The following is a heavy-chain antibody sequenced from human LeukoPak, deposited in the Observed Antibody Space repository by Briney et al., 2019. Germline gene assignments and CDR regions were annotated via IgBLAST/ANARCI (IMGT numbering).Heavy chain of an antibody. V-gene: IGHV3-21*01. D-gene: IGHD1-26*01. CDR3: AVPNGSYYGGDAFDI. J-gene: IGHJ3*02. Sequence: PGGSLRLSCAASGFTFSSYSMNWVRQAPGKGLEWVSSISSSSSYIYYADSVKGRFTISRDNAKNSLYLQMNSLRAEDTAVYYCAVPNGSYYGGDAFDIWGQGTMVTVSS. CDR1: GFTFSSYS. CDR2: ISSSSSYI.